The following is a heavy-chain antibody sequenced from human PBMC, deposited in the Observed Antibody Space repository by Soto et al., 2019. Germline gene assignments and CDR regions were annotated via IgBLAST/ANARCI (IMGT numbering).Heavy chain of an antibody. Sequence: PGGSLRLSCAASGFTVSSNYMSWVRQAPGKGLEWVSVIYSGGSTYYADSVKGRFTISRDNSKNTLYLQMNSLRAEDTAVYYCARDVRSHDYGHYYYGMDVWGQGTTVTVSS. CDR1: GFTVSSNY. V-gene: IGHV3-66*01. CDR2: IYSGGST. CDR3: ARDVRSHDYGHYYYGMDV. D-gene: IGHD4-17*01. J-gene: IGHJ6*02.